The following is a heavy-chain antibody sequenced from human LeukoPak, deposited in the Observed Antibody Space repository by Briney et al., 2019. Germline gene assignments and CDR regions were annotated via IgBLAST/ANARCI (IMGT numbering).Heavy chain of an antibody. J-gene: IGHJ4*02. D-gene: IGHD3-22*01. V-gene: IGHV3-30*18. Sequence: GGSLRLSCAASGFTFSSYDMHWVRQAPGKGLEWVAVIADDGSNKDYPDSVKGRFTISRDNSKNTLYLQMNSLRPEDTAVYYCAKDPDDSGGPIGYWGQGTLVTVSS. CDR2: IADDGSNK. CDR3: AKDPDDSGGPIGY. CDR1: GFTFSSYD.